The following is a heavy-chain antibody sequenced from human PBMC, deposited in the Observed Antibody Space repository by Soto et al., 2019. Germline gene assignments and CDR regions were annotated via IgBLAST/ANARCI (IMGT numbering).Heavy chain of an antibody. D-gene: IGHD3-3*01. CDR1: GGSISSSSYY. J-gene: IGHJ6*02. V-gene: IGHV4-39*01. Sequence: QLQLQESGPGLVKPSETLSLTCTVSGGSISSSSYYWGWIRQPPGKGLEWIGSIYYSGSTYYNPSLKSRVTISVDPPKHPLSLKLSPVPAPDTAVYYCARHGTYDFWSGSTYYYYYGMDVWGQGTTVTVSS. CDR2: IYYSGST. CDR3: ARHGTYDFWSGSTYYYYYGMDV.